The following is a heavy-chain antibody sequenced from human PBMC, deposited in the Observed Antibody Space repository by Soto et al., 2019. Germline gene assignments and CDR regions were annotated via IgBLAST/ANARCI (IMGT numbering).Heavy chain of an antibody. V-gene: IGHV3-23*01. CDR3: AKDSTVTTSLYFYYYGFDV. D-gene: IGHD4-17*01. CDR1: GFTFNHYA. CDR2: VSGRGGST. J-gene: IGHJ6*02. Sequence: GGSLRLSCTASGFTFNHYAMSWVRQAPGKGLEWVSAVSGRGGSTKYADSVKGRFIISRDNSNSTLYLQMDSLRGEDTAVYYCAKDSTVTTSLYFYYYGFDVWGQGTTVTVSS.